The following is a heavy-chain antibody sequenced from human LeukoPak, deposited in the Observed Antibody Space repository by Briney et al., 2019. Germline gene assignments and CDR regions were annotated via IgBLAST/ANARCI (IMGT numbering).Heavy chain of an antibody. V-gene: IGHV3-48*02. CDR2: ISSSSTTI. J-gene: IGHJ2*01. Sequence: GGSLRLSCAASGFNFGTSSMNWVRQTPGKELEWISYISSSSTTIYYADSVKGRFTISRDNAKNSLDLQMNSLRDEDTAVYYCARGRSGWYFDLWGRGTLVTVFS. CDR3: ARGRSGWYFDL. CDR1: GFNFGTSS. D-gene: IGHD3-10*01.